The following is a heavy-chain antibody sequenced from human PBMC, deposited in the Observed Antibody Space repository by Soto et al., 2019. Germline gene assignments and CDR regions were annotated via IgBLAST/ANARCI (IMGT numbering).Heavy chain of an antibody. CDR3: ARSTVGEYDY. D-gene: IGHD3-16*01. J-gene: IGHJ4*02. Sequence: SLRLSCIASGFTFSGYAMHWVRQAPGKGLEWVAVTSYDGITKYYADSVRGRFTISRDNSKNTLYLQMNSLRGDDTAAYYCARSTVGEYDYWGQGTLVTVSS. CDR2: TSYDGITK. V-gene: IGHV3-30-3*01. CDR1: GFTFSGYA.